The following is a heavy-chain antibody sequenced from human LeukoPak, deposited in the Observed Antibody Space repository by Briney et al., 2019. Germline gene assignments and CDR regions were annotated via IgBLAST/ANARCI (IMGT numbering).Heavy chain of an antibody. CDR1: GGSISSSSYY. CDR2: IYYSGST. J-gene: IGHJ6*03. D-gene: IGHD3-22*01. V-gene: IGHV4-39*07. Sequence: PSETLSLTCTVSGGSISSSSYYWGWIRQPPGKGLEWIGSIYYSGSTYYNPSLKSRVTISVDTSKNQFSLKLSSVTAADTAVYYCARERGVGTSYYDSSGYLSYYYYYTDVWGKGTTVTISS. CDR3: ARERGVGTSYYDSSGYLSYYYYYTDV.